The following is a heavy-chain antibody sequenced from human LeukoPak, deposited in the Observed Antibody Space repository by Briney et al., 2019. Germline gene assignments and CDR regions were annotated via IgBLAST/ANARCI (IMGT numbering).Heavy chain of an antibody. CDR2: INPNGGGT. Sequence: PGASVKVSCKASGYTFTGYYMRWVRQAPGEGLEWMGWINPNGGGTNYAQKLQGRVTMTRDTSISTAYMELSRLRSADTAVYYCARDRGTTGTTGYYYYYMDVWGKGTTVIVSS. D-gene: IGHD1-1*01. V-gene: IGHV1-2*02. CDR1: GYTFTGYY. J-gene: IGHJ6*03. CDR3: ARDRGTTGTTGYYYYYMDV.